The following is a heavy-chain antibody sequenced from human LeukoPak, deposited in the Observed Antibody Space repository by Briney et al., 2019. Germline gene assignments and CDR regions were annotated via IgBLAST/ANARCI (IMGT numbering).Heavy chain of an antibody. V-gene: IGHV3-21*01. D-gene: IGHD2-15*01. J-gene: IGHJ4*02. CDR1: GFTFSSYS. Sequence: PGGSLRLSCAASGFTFSSYSMNWVRQAPGKGLEWVSSISSSSSYIYYADSVKGRFTISRDNAKNSLYLQMNSLRAEDTAVYYCARDRVVVVAATLDYWGQGTLVTVSS. CDR3: ARDRVVVVAATLDY. CDR2: ISSSSSYI.